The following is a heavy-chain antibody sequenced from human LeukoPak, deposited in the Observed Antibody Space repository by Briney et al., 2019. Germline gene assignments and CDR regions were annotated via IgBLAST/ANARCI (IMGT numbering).Heavy chain of an antibody. Sequence: SQTLSLTCTVSGGSISSGGYYWSWIRQHPGKGLEWIGYIYYSGSTYYNPSLKSRVTISVDTSKNQFSLKLSSVTAADTAVYYCARDRQHDSSGYYYRYLDYWGQGTLVTVSS. J-gene: IGHJ4*02. CDR1: GGSISSGGYY. CDR2: IYYSGST. CDR3: ARDRQHDSSGYYYRYLDY. V-gene: IGHV4-31*03. D-gene: IGHD3-22*01.